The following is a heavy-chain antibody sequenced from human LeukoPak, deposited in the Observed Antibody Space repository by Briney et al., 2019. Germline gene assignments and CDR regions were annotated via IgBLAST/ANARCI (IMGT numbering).Heavy chain of an antibody. CDR3: ARTSDHYDSSGYSVFDY. CDR2: IDWDDDK. CDR1: GFSLRSSGMC. J-gene: IGHJ4*02. Sequence: SGPTLVNPTQTLTLTCTFSGFSLRSSGMCVSWIRQPPGKALEWLARIDWDDDKYYSTSLKTRLTISKDTSKNQVVLTMINMDPVDTATYYCARTSDHYDSSGYSVFDYWGQGILVTVSS. V-gene: IGHV2-70*11. D-gene: IGHD3-22*01.